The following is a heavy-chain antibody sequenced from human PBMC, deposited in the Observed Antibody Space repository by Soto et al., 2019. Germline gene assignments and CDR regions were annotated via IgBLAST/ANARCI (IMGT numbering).Heavy chain of an antibody. J-gene: IGHJ4*02. CDR2: ISSSSSHT. CDR1: GFTFSDYY. Sequence: QVQLVASGGGLVEPGGSLRLSCAASGFTFSDYYMSWTRQAPGKGLEWVSHISSSSSHTNYADSVKGRFTISRDNAKNSLYLQMNSLRAEDTAVYYCARGGGSAQLWFGELLPFDYWGQGTLVTVSS. D-gene: IGHD3-10*01. CDR3: ARGGGSAQLWFGELLPFDY. V-gene: IGHV3-11*05.